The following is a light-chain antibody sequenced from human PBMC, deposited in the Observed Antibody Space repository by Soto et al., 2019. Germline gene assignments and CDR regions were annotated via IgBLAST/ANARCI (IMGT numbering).Light chain of an antibody. CDR1: NIVTKS. CDR3: QVWDSSSDVI. Sequence: SYELTQAPSVSVAPGPTARITCGGNNIVTKSVHWYRQKPGQAPVLVVYDDRDRPSGIPERFSGSNSGNTATLTISGVEAGDEADYYCQVWDSSSDVIFGGGTKLTVL. CDR2: DDR. V-gene: IGLV3-21*02. J-gene: IGLJ2*01.